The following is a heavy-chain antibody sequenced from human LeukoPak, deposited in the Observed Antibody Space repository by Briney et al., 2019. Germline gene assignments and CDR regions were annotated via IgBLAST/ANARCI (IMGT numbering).Heavy chain of an antibody. J-gene: IGHJ6*02. CDR1: GYTFTSYY. CDR2: INPSGGST. D-gene: IGHD6-13*01. V-gene: IGHV1-46*01. Sequence: ASVKVSCKASGYTFTSYYMHWVRQAPGQGLEWMGIINPSGGSTSYAQKFQGRVATTRDTSTSTVYMELSSLRSEDTAVYYCARDEIAAASYYYYGMDVWGQGTTVTVSS. CDR3: ARDEIAAASYYYYGMDV.